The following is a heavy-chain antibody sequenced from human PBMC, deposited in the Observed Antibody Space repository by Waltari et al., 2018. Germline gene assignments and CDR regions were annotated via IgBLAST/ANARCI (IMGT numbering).Heavy chain of an antibody. Sequence: QVQLQESGPGLVKPSETLSLTCTVSGGPISSYYWSWIRQPPGKGLEWIGYIYYSGSTNYNPSLKSRVTISVDTSKNQFSLQLSSVTAADTAVYYCARADGITGTPHFDYWGQGTLVTVSS. V-gene: IGHV4-59*01. CDR3: ARADGITGTPHFDY. CDR2: IYYSGST. J-gene: IGHJ4*02. CDR1: GGPISSYY. D-gene: IGHD1-20*01.